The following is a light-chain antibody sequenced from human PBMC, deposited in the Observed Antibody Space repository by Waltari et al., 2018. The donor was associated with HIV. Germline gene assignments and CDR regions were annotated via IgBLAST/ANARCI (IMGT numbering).Light chain of an antibody. CDR3: HSYDNSLSASV. Sequence: ELTQPPSVSVSPGQTARITISCSGTRSNIGARYEVHWYQQLPGTAPKLLIYGNTNRPSGVPDRFSAFKSGTSASLVITGLQAEDEADYYCHSYDNSLSASVFGGGTKLTVL. CDR2: GNT. V-gene: IGLV1-40*01. J-gene: IGLJ3*02. CDR1: RSNIGARYE.